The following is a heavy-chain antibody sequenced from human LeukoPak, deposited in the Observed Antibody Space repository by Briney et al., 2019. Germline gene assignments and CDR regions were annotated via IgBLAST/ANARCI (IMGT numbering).Heavy chain of an antibody. V-gene: IGHV4-4*02. CDR1: GGSISSDNW. CDR3: ARGAYSSSWYYYYYGMDV. J-gene: IGHJ6*02. D-gene: IGHD6-13*01. CDR2: IYHSGST. Sequence: PSGTLSLTCAVSGGSISSDNWWSWVRQPPEKGPEWIGEIYHSGSTNYNPSLKSRVTISVDTSKNQFSLKLSSVTAADTAVYYCARGAYSSSWYYYYYGMDVWGQGTTVTVSS.